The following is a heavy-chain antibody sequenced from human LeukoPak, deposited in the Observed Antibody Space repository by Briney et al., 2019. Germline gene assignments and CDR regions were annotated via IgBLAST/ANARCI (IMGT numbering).Heavy chain of an antibody. D-gene: IGHD3-22*01. CDR3: ARVYYDSSGYYPDY. Sequence: PSETLSLTCTVSGGSISSSSYYWGWIRQPPGKGLEWIGSIYYSGSTYYNPSLESRVTISVDTSKNQFSLKLSSVTAADTAVYYCARVYYDSSGYYPDYWGQGTLVTVSS. CDR1: GGSISSSSYY. CDR2: IYYSGST. V-gene: IGHV4-39*07. J-gene: IGHJ4*02.